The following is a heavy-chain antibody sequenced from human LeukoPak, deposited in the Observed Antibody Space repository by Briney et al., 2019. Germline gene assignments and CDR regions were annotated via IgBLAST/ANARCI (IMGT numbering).Heavy chain of an antibody. J-gene: IGHJ5*02. D-gene: IGHD1-26*01. CDR3: AKKYSTGLDP. CDR2: IKQDGSEK. CDR1: GFTFSSYW. V-gene: IGHV3-7*03. Sequence: GGSLRLSCAASGFTFSSYWMSWVRQAPGKGLEWVANIKQDGSEKYYVDSVKGRFTISRDNSKNTLYLQMNSLRAEDTAVYYCAKKYSTGLDPWGQGTLVTVSS.